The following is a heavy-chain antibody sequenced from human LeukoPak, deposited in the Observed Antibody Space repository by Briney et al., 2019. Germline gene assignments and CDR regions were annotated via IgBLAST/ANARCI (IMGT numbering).Heavy chain of an antibody. Sequence: RRSLGLSCAASGFPFSRFSMRWGRQAPGKGLEWVAVISNDGSYKYYADSVKGRFTISRDNSKNSLYLQMNSLRADDPAVYYCVRDLRSYSTGWYSYFDYWGQGTLVTVSS. CDR3: VRDLRSYSTGWYSYFDY. V-gene: IGHV3-30*14. J-gene: IGHJ4*02. D-gene: IGHD6-19*01. CDR1: GFPFSRFS. CDR2: ISNDGSYK.